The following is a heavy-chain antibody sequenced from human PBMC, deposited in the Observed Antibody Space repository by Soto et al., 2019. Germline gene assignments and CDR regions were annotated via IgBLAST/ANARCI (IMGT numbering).Heavy chain of an antibody. J-gene: IGHJ6*03. CDR1: GYTFTNYD. CDR2: ISAYDGNT. V-gene: IGHV1-18*01. D-gene: IGHD3-10*01. CDR3: ARDTIMDV. Sequence: QVQLVQSGAEVMKPGASVKVSCQASGYTFTNYDVTWVRQAPGQGLAWMGWISAYDGNTDYGERFQGRVTMTTDTSTSTAYMELRSLRSDDTAVYYCARDTIMDVWGEGTTVTVSS.